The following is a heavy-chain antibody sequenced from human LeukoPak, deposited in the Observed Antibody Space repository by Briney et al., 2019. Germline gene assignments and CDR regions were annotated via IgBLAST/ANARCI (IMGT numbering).Heavy chain of an antibody. CDR1: GFTFSSYS. Sequence: GGSLRLSCAASGFTFSSYSMNWVRQAPGKGLEWVSSFSGSSSYIYYADSVRGRFTISRDNAKNSLFLRMNSLRAEDTAIYYCAREGSSSGSFDYWGQGTLVTVSS. CDR3: AREGSSSGSFDY. J-gene: IGHJ4*02. CDR2: FSGSSSYI. D-gene: IGHD6-19*01. V-gene: IGHV3-21*01.